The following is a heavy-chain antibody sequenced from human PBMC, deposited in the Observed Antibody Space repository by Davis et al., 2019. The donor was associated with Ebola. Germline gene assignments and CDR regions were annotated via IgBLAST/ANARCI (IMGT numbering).Heavy chain of an antibody. CDR2: IYYSGST. V-gene: IGHV4-59*08. CDR3: ARLGRVQDSSWYWFDP. J-gene: IGHJ5*02. Sequence: SETLSLTCTVSGGSISNHYWSWVRQPPGKGLEWIGYIYYSGSTNYNPSHKSRVTISVDTSKNQFSLKLSSVTAADTAVYYCARLGRVQDSSWYWFDPWGQGTMVTVSS. D-gene: IGHD6-13*01. CDR1: GGSISNHY.